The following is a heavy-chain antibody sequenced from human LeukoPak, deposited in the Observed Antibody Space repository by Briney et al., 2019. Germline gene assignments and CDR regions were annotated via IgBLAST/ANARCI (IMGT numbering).Heavy chain of an antibody. J-gene: IGHJ4*02. Sequence: GGSLRLSCAASGFTFSDHYMDWVRRAPGKGLEWVGRTRNKANSYTTEYAASVKGRFTISRDDSKNSLYPQMNSLKTEDTAVYYCARGGFPMYYDFWSGYYDYWGQGTLVTVSS. D-gene: IGHD3-3*01. CDR2: TRNKANSYTT. V-gene: IGHV3-72*01. CDR3: ARGGFPMYYDFWSGYYDY. CDR1: GFTFSDHY.